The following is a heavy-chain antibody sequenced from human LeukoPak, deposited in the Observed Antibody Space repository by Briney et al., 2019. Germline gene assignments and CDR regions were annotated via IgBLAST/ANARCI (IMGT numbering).Heavy chain of an antibody. CDR3: AGHSFYSDSSGYCYCFDC. V-gene: IGHV4-39*01. D-gene: IGHD3-22*01. J-gene: IGHJ4*02. Sequence: SETLSLTCTVSGDSISSDSHYWGWIRQPPGKGLEWIGSIYYSGTTYYNPSLKSRVTMSVDTSKNQFSLRLSSVTAADTAVYYCAGHSFYSDSSGYCYCFDCWGQGTLVTVSS. CDR1: GDSISSDSHY. CDR2: IYYSGTT.